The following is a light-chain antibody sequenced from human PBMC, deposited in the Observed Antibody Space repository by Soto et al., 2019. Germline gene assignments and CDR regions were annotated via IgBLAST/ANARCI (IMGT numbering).Light chain of an antibody. CDR2: GAS. J-gene: IGKJ3*01. V-gene: IGKV3-20*01. Sequence: EIVLTQSPGTLSLSPGERATLSCRASQSVSSSYLAWYQQKPGQAPRLLIYGASSRATGIPDRFSGSGSGTVFTLTISRLEPEDFAVYYCRQYGSSPGFTFGPGTKVDIK. CDR3: RQYGSSPGFT. CDR1: QSVSSSY.